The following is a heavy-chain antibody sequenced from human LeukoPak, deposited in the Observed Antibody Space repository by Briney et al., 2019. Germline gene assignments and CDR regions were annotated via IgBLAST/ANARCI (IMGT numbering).Heavy chain of an antibody. D-gene: IGHD3-9*01. J-gene: IGHJ3*02. CDR2: IYYSGST. CDR3: ARALRYFDWQRVRDAFDI. V-gene: IGHV4-59*12. CDR1: GGSISSYY. Sequence: SETLSLTCTVSGGSISSYYRSWIRQPPGKGLEWIGYIYYSGSTNYNPSLKSRVTISVDKSKNQFSLKLSSVTAADTAVYYCARALRYFDWQRVRDAFDIWGQGTMVTVSS.